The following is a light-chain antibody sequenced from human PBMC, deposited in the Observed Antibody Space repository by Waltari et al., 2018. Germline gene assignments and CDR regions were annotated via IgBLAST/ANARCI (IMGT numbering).Light chain of an antibody. CDR3: QQFDTLPPS. CDR1: QDINNF. V-gene: IGKV1-33*01. CDR2: DAS. J-gene: IGKJ4*01. Sequence: DIQMTQSPSSLSASVGDRVTITCQASQDINNFLNWYPQKPGRAPSPLIYDASNLETGVPSRFSGSGSGTHFTLTISSLQTEDSATYYCQQFDTLPPSFGGGTKVEI.